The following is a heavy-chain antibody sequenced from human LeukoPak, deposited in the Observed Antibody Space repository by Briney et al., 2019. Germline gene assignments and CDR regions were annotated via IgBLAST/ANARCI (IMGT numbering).Heavy chain of an antibody. V-gene: IGHV5-51*01. Sequence: GESLKISCKGSGYKFNAYWIAWVRRMPGKGLEWMGIIYPDDSDTRYSPSFQGQVTISADKSVSIAYLQWSSLKASDTAMYYCARPNITSYYDSRGYDAFDVWGQGTMVIVSS. CDR2: IYPDDSDT. D-gene: IGHD3-22*01. J-gene: IGHJ3*01. CDR3: ARPNITSYYDSRGYDAFDV. CDR1: GYKFNAYW.